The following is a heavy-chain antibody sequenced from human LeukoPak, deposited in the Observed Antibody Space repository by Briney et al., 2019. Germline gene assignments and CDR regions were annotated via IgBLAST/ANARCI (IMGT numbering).Heavy chain of an antibody. CDR1: ELTFSSYA. J-gene: IGHJ4*02. Sequence: GGSLRLSCAASELTFSSYAMHWVRQAPGKGLEWVALVSNDGGDKYYADSVKGRFTISRDNSKNTLYLQMNSLRGEDTGVYYCAKAHLLDWLLPFDYWGQGTLVTVSS. CDR3: AKAHLLDWLLPFDY. V-gene: IGHV3-30*18. CDR2: VSNDGGDK. D-gene: IGHD3/OR15-3a*01.